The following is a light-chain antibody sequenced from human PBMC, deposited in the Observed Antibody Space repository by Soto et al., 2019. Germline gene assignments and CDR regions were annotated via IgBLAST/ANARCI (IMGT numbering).Light chain of an antibody. CDR3: QQHHTYPSP. Sequence: AIRMTQSPSSFSASTGDRVTITCRASQGISSYLAWYQQKPGKAPKLLIYAASTLQSGVPSRFSGSGSGTDFTLTISCLQSEYFATYYRQQHHTYPSPFGQGTKSDIK. J-gene: IGKJ1*01. CDR2: AAS. V-gene: IGKV1-8*01. CDR1: QGISSY.